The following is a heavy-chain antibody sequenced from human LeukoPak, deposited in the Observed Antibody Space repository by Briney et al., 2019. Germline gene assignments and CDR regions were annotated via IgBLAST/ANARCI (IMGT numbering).Heavy chain of an antibody. J-gene: IGHJ4*02. Sequence: GGSLRLSCAASGFTFSNYAMNWVRQAPGKGLEWVSGTSGSGDNTYYADSVKGRFTISRDNSKNTVYLQMNSLRAEDMAVYYCAKDYLYSRQYYFDYWGRGTLVTVSS. CDR1: GFTFSNYA. V-gene: IGHV3-23*01. D-gene: IGHD6-13*01. CDR2: TSGSGDNT. CDR3: AKDYLYSRQYYFDY.